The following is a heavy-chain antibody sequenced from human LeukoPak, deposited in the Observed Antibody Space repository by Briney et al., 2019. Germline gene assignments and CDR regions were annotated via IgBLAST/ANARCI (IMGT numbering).Heavy chain of an antibody. CDR1: GGSISSYY. J-gene: IGHJ4*02. CDR3: ARVLCGSFYCPLFDD. D-gene: IGHD1-26*01. V-gene: IGHV4-4*07. Sequence: SETLSLTCTVSGGSISSYYWSWIRQPAGEGLEWIGRIYSSGRTNYNPSLKSRVTISVDMSKTQFSLKLNSVTAADAAIYYCARVLCGSFYCPLFDDWGQGTLVTVSS. CDR2: IYSSGRT.